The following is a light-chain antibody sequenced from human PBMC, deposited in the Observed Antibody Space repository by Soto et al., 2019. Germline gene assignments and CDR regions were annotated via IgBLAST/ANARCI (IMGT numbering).Light chain of an antibody. CDR3: QQYNSYSRT. J-gene: IGKJ1*01. Sequence: DIQMTQSPSTLSASVGDRVTITCRASQSISSWLAWYQQKPGKAPKLLIYKASSLESGVPSRFSGSESGTEFTFTFSSLQPDDFATYYCQQYNSYSRTFGQGTKGDIK. CDR2: KAS. CDR1: QSISSW. V-gene: IGKV1-5*03.